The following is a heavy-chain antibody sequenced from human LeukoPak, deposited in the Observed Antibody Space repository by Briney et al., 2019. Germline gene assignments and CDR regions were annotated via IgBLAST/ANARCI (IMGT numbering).Heavy chain of an antibody. CDR3: ARGAAAGLNWFDP. CDR2: ISAYNGNT. D-gene: IGHD6-13*01. CDR1: GYTFTSYG. Sequence: ASVTVSCKASGYTFTSYGISWVRQAPGQGLEWMGWISAYNGNTNYAQKLQGRVTMTTDTSTSTAYMELSSLRSEDTAVYYCARGAAAGLNWFDPWGQGTLVTVSS. J-gene: IGHJ5*02. V-gene: IGHV1-18*01.